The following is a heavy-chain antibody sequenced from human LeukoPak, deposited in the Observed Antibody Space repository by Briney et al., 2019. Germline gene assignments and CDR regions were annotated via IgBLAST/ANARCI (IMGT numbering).Heavy chain of an antibody. CDR1: GFTFSSYA. CDR2: ISGSGGST. Sequence: GGSLRLSCAASGFTFSSYAMSWVRQAPGKGLEWVSAISGSGGSTYYADSVKGRFTISRDNSKNTLYLQMNSLRAEDTAVYYCAKAAVGYCSGGSCPHDYWGQGTLVTVSS. J-gene: IGHJ4*02. V-gene: IGHV3-23*01. CDR3: AKAAVGYCSGGSCPHDY. D-gene: IGHD2-15*01.